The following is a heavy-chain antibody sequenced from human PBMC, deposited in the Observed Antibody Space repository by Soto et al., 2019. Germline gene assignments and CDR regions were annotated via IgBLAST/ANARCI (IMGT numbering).Heavy chain of an antibody. CDR2: ISYDGRVE. CDR1: GFTFSGFG. V-gene: IGHV3-30*18. CDR3: AKVGGIVTDATYYYGMDV. Sequence: PGGSLRLSCAGSGFTFSGFGIHWVRQAPGKGLEWLALISYDGRVEYYPESVKGRFTISRDNSKNTAFLQMNSLRNDDTAVYYCAKVGGIVTDATYYYGMDVWGQGTTVTVSS. D-gene: IGHD2-2*01. J-gene: IGHJ6*02.